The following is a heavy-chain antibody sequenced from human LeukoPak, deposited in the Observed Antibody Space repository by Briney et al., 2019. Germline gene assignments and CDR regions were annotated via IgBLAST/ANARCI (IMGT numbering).Heavy chain of an antibody. CDR3: ARDLNLPDAFDV. CDR1: GFTFSAYG. J-gene: IGHJ3*01. D-gene: IGHD1-14*01. CDR2: VWYDGGNK. V-gene: IGHV3-33*01. Sequence: GRSLRLSCAASGFTFSAYGMHWVRQAPGKGLEWVAVVWYDGGNKYYADSVKGRFTISRDNSKNTLYLQMSSLRAEDTALYYCARDLNLPDAFDVWGQGTMVTVSS.